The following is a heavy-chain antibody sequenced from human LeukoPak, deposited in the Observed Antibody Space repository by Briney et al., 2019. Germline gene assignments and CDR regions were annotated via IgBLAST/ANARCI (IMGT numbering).Heavy chain of an antibody. Sequence: GGSLRLSRAASGFTFSSYSMNWVRQAPGRGLEWVSSIRFTGSYIYYADSVRGRFTISRDNAKNSLYLQMNSLKAEDTAIYYCAREVGTPQAFDIWGQGTMVTVSS. CDR2: IRFTGSYI. J-gene: IGHJ3*02. CDR3: AREVGTPQAFDI. CDR1: GFTFSSYS. V-gene: IGHV3-21*01. D-gene: IGHD1-26*01.